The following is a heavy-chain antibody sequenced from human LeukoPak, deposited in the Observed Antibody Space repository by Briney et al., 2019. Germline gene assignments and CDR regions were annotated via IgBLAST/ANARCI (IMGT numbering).Heavy chain of an antibody. Sequence: SETLSLTCAVSGYSISSGYYWGWIRQPPGKGLEWIGSIYHSGSTYYNPSLKSRVTISVDTSKNQFSLKLSSVTAADTAAYYCAGTMVREAPFDYWGQGTLVTVSS. CDR2: IYHSGST. CDR1: GYSISSGYY. CDR3: AGTMVREAPFDY. D-gene: IGHD3-10*01. V-gene: IGHV4-38-2*01. J-gene: IGHJ4*02.